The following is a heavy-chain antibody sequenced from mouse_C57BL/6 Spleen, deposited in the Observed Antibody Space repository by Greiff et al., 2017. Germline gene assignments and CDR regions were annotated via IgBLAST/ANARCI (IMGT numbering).Heavy chain of an antibody. CDR3: ARSQTAQATGNAMDY. V-gene: IGHV1-9*01. CDR2: ILPGSGST. Sequence: QVQLQQPGAELMKPGASVKLSCKATGYTFTGYWIEWVKQRPGHGLEWIGEILPGSGSTNYNEKFKGKATLTVATSSNTAYMQLSSLTTWDSAIYYWARSQTAQATGNAMDYWGQGTSVTVSS. J-gene: IGHJ4*01. D-gene: IGHD3-2*02. CDR1: GYTFTGYW.